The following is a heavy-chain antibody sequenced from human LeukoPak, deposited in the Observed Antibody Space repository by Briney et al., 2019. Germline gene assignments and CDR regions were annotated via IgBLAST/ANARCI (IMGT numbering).Heavy chain of an antibody. Sequence: PSETLSLTCTVSGGSISSGGYYWSWIRQHPGKGLEWIGYIYYSGSTYYNPSLKSRVTISVDTSKNQFSLKLSSVTAADTAVYYCARDRMVRGVIQYYFDYWGQGTLVTVSS. V-gene: IGHV4-30-4*08. CDR3: ARDRMVRGVIQYYFDY. J-gene: IGHJ4*02. CDR2: IYYSGST. CDR1: GGSISSGGYY. D-gene: IGHD3-10*01.